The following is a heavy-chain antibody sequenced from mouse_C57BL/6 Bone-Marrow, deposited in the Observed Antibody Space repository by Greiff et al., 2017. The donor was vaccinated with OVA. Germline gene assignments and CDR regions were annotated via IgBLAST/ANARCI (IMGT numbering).Heavy chain of an antibody. Sequence: EVQLQQPGPELVKPGASVKISCKASGYSFTGYYMNWVKQSPEKSLEWIGEINPSTGGTTYNQKFKAKATLTVDKSSSTAYMQLKSLTSEDSAVYYCARWNGYYSYFDVWGTGTTFTVSS. CDR2: INPSTGGT. CDR3: ARWNGYYSYFDV. CDR1: GYSFTGYY. V-gene: IGHV1-42*01. J-gene: IGHJ1*03. D-gene: IGHD2-2*01.